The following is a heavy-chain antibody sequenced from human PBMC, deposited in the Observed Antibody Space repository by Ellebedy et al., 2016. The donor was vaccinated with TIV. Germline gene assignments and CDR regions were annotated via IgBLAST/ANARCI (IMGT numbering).Heavy chain of an antibody. CDR2: ISSSSSYI. CDR3: ARDTPHYDFWSCYYTLEQYGMDV. Sequence: GGSLRLSCAASGFTFSSYSMNWVRQAPGKGLEWVSSISSSSSYIYYADSVKGRFTISRDNAKNSLYLQMNSLRAEDTAVYYCARDTPHYDFWSCYYTLEQYGMDVWGQGTTVTVSS. V-gene: IGHV3-21*01. CDR1: GFTFSSYS. D-gene: IGHD3-3*01. J-gene: IGHJ6*02.